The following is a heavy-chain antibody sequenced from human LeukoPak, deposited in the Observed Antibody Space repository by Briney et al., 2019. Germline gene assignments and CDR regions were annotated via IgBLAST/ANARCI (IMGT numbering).Heavy chain of an antibody. CDR2: VYNGGDT. CDR1: GFTFSNAW. D-gene: IGHD5-12*01. Sequence: GGSLRLSCAASGFTFSNAWMSWVRQAPGKGLEWVSVVYNGGDTYYADSVRGRFTLSTDNSRNTLYLQMNSLTAEDTAVYYCARGMSGYSSYDYWGQGILVTVSS. V-gene: IGHV3-66*01. J-gene: IGHJ4*02. CDR3: ARGMSGYSSYDY.